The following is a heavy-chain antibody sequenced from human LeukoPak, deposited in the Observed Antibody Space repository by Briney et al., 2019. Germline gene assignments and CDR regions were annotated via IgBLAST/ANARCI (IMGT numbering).Heavy chain of an antibody. V-gene: IGHV4-4*07. Sequence: SETLSLTCTVSGGSISSYYWSWIRQPARKGLEWIGRIYTSGSTNHNPSLKSRVTMSVDTSKNQFSLKLSSVTAADTAVYYCATTIFGVVQVDYWGQGTLVTVSS. CDR3: ATTIFGVVQVDY. D-gene: IGHD3-3*01. CDR2: IYTSGST. J-gene: IGHJ4*02. CDR1: GGSISSYY.